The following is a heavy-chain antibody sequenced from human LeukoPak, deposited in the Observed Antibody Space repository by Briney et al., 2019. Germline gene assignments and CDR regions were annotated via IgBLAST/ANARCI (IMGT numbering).Heavy chain of an antibody. CDR3: ARDEGGYSYGYDWWYFDL. J-gene: IGHJ2*01. V-gene: IGHV1-18*01. Sequence: ASVKVSCKASGYTFTSYGISWVRQAPGQGLEWMGWISAYNGNTNYAQKLQGRVTMTTDTSTSTAYMELRGLRSDDTAVYYCARDEGGYSYGYDWWYFDLWGRGTLVTVSS. CDR1: GYTFTSYG. D-gene: IGHD5-18*01. CDR2: ISAYNGNT.